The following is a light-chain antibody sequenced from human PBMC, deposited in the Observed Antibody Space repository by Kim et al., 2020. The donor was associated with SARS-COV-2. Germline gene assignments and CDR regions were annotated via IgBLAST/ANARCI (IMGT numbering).Light chain of an antibody. V-gene: IGKV3-15*01. CDR3: QQYNNWLYT. J-gene: IGKJ2*01. CDR2: DAS. Sequence: EIVLTQSPATLSLSPGERATLSCRASQSVSSNLAWYQQKPGQAPSLLIYDASNRATGIPARFSGSGSGTDFTLTISSLQSEDFAVYYCQQYNNWLYTFGQGTKLKIK. CDR1: QSVSSN.